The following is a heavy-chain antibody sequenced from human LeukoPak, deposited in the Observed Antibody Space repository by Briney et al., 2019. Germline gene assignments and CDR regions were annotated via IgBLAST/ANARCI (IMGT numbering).Heavy chain of an antibody. CDR3: ARGQTNKPPTRYYYGSGSYSPFDY. CDR2: INHSGST. Sequence: PSETLSLTCTVSGGSISGYYWSWIRQPPGKGLEWIGEINHSGSTNYNPSLKSRVTISVDTSKNQFSLKLSSVTAADTAVYYCARGQTNKPPTRYYYGSGSYSPFDYWGQGTLVTVSS. D-gene: IGHD3-10*01. J-gene: IGHJ4*02. V-gene: IGHV4-34*01. CDR1: GGSISGYY.